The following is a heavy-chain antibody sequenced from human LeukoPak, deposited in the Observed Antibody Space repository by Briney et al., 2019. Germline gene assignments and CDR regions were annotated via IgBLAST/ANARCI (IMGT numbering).Heavy chain of an antibody. CDR3: ARDIRLSYVGSTYFDH. V-gene: IGHV3-7*05. CDR2: NKQDGSER. Sequence: PGGSLRLSCAASKFTFTNYWMSWVRLAPGKGLEGVANNKQDGSERYYVDSVKDRFTISRDNTENSLYLQMNSLRAEDTAVYYCARDIRLSYVGSTYFDHWGQGTLVTVSS. CDR1: KFTFTNYW. J-gene: IGHJ4*02. D-gene: IGHD1-26*01.